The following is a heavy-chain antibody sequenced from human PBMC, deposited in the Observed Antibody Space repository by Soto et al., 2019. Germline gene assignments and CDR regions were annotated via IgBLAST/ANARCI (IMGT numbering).Heavy chain of an antibody. Sequence: QVQLVQSGAEVKKPVASVKVSCKASGYSFSKYDINWVRQVAGQGLEWLGRMNPNTGNTRYAQKIQGRLTMTRNTSISIAYMELSSLISDDTAVYYCAREGGGATPTGLDPWSQGTLVIVSS. CDR3: AREGGGATPTGLDP. CDR1: GYSFSKYD. D-gene: IGHD1-1*01. CDR2: MNPNTGNT. V-gene: IGHV1-8*01. J-gene: IGHJ5*02.